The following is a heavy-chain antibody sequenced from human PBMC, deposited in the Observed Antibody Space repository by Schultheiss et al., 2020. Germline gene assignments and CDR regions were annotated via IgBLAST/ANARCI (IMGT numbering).Heavy chain of an antibody. CDR2: INPNSGGT. V-gene: IGHV1-2*02. Sequence: ASVKVSCKASGYTFTGYYMHWVRQAPGQGLEWMGWINPNSGGTNYAQKFQGRVTMTRDTSISTAYMELSRLRSDDTAVYYCARDPADDYYYYGMDVWGQGTTVNVCS. J-gene: IGHJ6*02. CDR1: GYTFTGYY. CDR3: ARDPADDYYYYGMDV.